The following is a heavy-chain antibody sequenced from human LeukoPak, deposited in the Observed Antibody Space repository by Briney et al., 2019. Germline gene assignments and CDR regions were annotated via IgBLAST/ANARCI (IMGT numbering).Heavy chain of an antibody. Sequence: SETLSLTCTVSGGSISSGGSYWSWIRQPPGKGLEWIGNIYYNGNTDYNPSLASRVTISVDTSKNHFSLNLRFVTAADTAVYYCARNRNSGYEFDYWGLGTLVTVSS. CDR2: IYYNGNT. CDR3: ARNRNSGYEFDY. CDR1: GGSISSGGSY. D-gene: IGHD5-12*01. J-gene: IGHJ4*02. V-gene: IGHV4-30-4*01.